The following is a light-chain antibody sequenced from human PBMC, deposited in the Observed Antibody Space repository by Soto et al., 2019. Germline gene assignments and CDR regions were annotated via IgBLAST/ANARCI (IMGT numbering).Light chain of an antibody. CDR1: QSVSSR. V-gene: IGKV3-11*01. Sequence: EIVMTQSPATLSVSPGERVTLSCRASQSVSSRLAWYHQKPGQSPRLLIYGASTRATGIPARFSGSGSGTDFTLTISSLEPEDFAVYYCQQRSNWPRTFGQGTKVDIK. CDR3: QQRSNWPRT. J-gene: IGKJ1*01. CDR2: GAS.